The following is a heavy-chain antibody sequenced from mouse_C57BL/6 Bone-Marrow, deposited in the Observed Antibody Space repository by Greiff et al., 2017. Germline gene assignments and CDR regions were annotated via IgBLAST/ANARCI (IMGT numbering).Heavy chain of an antibody. CDR1: GYTFTDYN. CDR2: INPNNGGT. D-gene: IGHD1-1*01. CDR3: ARDNYGSSTGYFDV. V-gene: IGHV1-18*01. Sequence: VQLKESGPELVKPGASVKIPCKASGYTFTDYNMDWVKQSHGKSLEWIGDINPNNGGTIYNQKFKGKATLTVDKSSSTAYMELRSLTSEDTAVYYCARDNYGSSTGYFDVWGTGTTVTVSS. J-gene: IGHJ1*03.